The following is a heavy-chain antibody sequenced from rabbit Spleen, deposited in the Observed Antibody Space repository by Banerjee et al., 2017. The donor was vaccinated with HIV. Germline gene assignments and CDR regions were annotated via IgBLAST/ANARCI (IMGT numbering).Heavy chain of an antibody. V-gene: IGHV1S40*01. CDR2: IAGSSSGFT. Sequence: QSLEESGGDLVKPGASLTLTCIASGVSFSGNSYMCWVRQAPGKGLEWISCIAGSSSGFTYSATWATGRFTISKTSSTTVTLQMTSLTVADTATYFCARDTGTSFSSYGMDLWGPGTLVTVS. CDR3: ARDTGTSFSSYGMDL. CDR1: GVSFSGNSY. D-gene: IGHD7-1*01. J-gene: IGHJ6*01.